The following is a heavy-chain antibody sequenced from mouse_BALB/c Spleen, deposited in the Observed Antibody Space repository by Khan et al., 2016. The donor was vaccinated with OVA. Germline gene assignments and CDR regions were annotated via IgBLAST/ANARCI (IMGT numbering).Heavy chain of an antibody. V-gene: IGHV5-6-4*01. CDR2: ISSCSTYT. CDR3: TRDGNYAHWYFDV. Sequence: EVELVESGGGLVKPGGSLKLSCAASGFTFSTYTMSWVRQTPDKRLEWVAPISSCSTYTYYPDSVKGRFTISRDHAKNTLYLQMSSLKSEDTALYYCTRDGNYAHWYFDVWGAGTTVTVSS. D-gene: IGHD2-1*01. J-gene: IGHJ1*01. CDR1: GFTFSTYT.